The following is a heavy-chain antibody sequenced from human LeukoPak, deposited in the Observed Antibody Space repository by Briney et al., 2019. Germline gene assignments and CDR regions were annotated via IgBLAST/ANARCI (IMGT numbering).Heavy chain of an antibody. CDR1: GFSFSSYW. Sequence: PGGSLRLSCAASGFSFSSYWMHWVRQAPGKGLEWVSVISRRDDYTYYADSVKGRFTISRDNSKNTLYLQMNTLRAEVTAVYYCANDYRSGSFHDFWGQGTLVTVSS. V-gene: IGHV3-23*01. CDR2: ISRRDDYT. J-gene: IGHJ4*02. D-gene: IGHD3-10*01. CDR3: ANDYRSGSFHDF.